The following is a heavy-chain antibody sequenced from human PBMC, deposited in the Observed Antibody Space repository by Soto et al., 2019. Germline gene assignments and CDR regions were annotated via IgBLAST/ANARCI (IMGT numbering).Heavy chain of an antibody. J-gene: IGHJ3*02. V-gene: IGHV4-31*03. CDR3: ARGADRGQRMGAFDI. Sequence: QVQLQESGPGLVKPSQTLSLTCTVSGGSISSGGYYWSWIRQHPGKGLEWIGYIYYSGSTYYNPSLKNGVTISVDTSKNQFSLKLSSVTAADTAVYYCARGADRGQRMGAFDIWGQGTMVTVSS. D-gene: IGHD1-26*01. CDR1: GGSISSGGYY. CDR2: IYYSGST.